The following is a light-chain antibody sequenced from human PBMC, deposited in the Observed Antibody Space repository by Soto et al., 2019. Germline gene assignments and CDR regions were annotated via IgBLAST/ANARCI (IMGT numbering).Light chain of an antibody. CDR3: QVWASTSVV. Sequence: SYELTQPLSVSVALRQTARITCGGNNIGSKIVHWYQQKAGQAPVLVIYRDSNRPSGIPERFSGSNSGNTATLTISRAQAGDEADYFCQVWASTSVVFGGRTKLTVL. J-gene: IGLJ3*02. V-gene: IGLV3-9*01. CDR1: NIGSKI. CDR2: RDS.